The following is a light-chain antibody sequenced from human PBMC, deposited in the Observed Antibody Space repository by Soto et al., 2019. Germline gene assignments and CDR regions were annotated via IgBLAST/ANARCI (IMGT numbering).Light chain of an antibody. CDR3: VLHLGSDSYV. V-gene: IGLV8-61*01. CDR1: SGSVSTSYS. J-gene: IGLJ1*01. CDR2: NTN. Sequence: QTVVTQEPSFSVSPGGTVTLTCGLTSGSVSTSYSPSWYQQTPGQAPRTLIYNTNTRSSGVPDRFSGSILGNKAALTITGAQADDESDYYCVLHLGSDSYVFGTGTKLTVL.